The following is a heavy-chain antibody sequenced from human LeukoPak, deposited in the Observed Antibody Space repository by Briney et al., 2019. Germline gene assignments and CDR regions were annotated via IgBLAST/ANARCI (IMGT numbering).Heavy chain of an antibody. CDR2: IKSKTDGGTR. D-gene: IGHD3-10*01. CDR3: TTPSPPNYGSGSYYCS. Sequence: GGSLRLSCAASGFTFSNAWMTWVRQAPGKGLEWVGRIKSKTDGGTRDYAAPVQGRFTISRDDSKNTLYLQMNSLKTEDTAVYYCTTPSPPNYGSGSYYCSWGQGTLVTVSS. J-gene: IGHJ5*02. V-gene: IGHV3-15*01. CDR1: GFTFSNAW.